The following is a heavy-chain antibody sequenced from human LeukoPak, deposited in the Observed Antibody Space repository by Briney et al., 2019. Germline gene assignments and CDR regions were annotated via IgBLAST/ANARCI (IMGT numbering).Heavy chain of an antibody. D-gene: IGHD5-24*01. Sequence: GSSVKVSCKASGGTFSSYAISWVRQAPGQGLEWMGGIIPIFGTANYAQKFQGRVTITADESTSTAYMELSSLRSEDTAVYYCATTPNFRDGYNCDYWGQGTLVTVSS. J-gene: IGHJ4*02. CDR1: GGTFSSYA. CDR3: ATTPNFRDGYNCDY. CDR2: IIPIFGTA. V-gene: IGHV1-69*01.